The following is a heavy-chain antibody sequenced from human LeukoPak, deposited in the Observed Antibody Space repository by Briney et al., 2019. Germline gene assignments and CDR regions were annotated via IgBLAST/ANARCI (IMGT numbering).Heavy chain of an antibody. CDR2: IYWNDDK. D-gene: IGHD2/OR15-2a*01. Sequence: KESGPTLVKPTQTLTLTCTFSGFSLSTSGVGVGWIRQPSGKALEWLALIYWNDDKRYSPSLKSRLTITKDTSKNQVVLTMTNMDPVDKATYYCANSLGLSSSIGDYWGREPWSPSPQ. V-gene: IGHV2-5*01. J-gene: IGHJ4*02. CDR3: ANSLGLSSSIGDY. CDR1: GFSLSTSGVG.